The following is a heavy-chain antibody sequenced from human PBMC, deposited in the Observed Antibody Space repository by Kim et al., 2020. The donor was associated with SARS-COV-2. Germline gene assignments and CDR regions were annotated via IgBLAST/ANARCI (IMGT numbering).Heavy chain of an antibody. CDR3: ARDYDILTGYYFDY. Sequence: ADAVEGRFTIARDNYKNTLYLQMNSLRAEDTAVYYCARDYDILTGYYFDYWGQGTLITVSS. J-gene: IGHJ4*02. V-gene: IGHV3-33*01. D-gene: IGHD3-9*01.